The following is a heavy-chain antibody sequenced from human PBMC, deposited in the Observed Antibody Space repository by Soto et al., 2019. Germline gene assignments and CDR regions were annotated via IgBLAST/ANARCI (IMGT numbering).Heavy chain of an antibody. J-gene: IGHJ6*02. V-gene: IGHV3-23*01. Sequence: EVQLLESGGGLVQPGGSLRLSCAASGFPLSTYGMTWVRQAPGKGLEWVSAITGTGGNTYYVDSVKGRFTSSRDNSKNMLYLQVNSLRVEDTAVYYCARIRGYWYGLDVWGHGTMVTVSS. CDR1: GFPLSTYG. CDR3: ARIRGYWYGLDV. CDR2: ITGTGGNT.